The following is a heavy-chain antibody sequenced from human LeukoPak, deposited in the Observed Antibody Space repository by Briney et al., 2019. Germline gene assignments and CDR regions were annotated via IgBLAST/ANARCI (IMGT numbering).Heavy chain of an antibody. CDR3: ARGLLGTTAIYFYNFYFDV. V-gene: IGHV4-39*07. Sequence: SETLSLTCTVSGGSISSTGYYWGWIRQPPGKGLEWIASVYYSGSAYYNPSLKSRVTISVDTSKNQSSLNLSSVTAADTAVYYCARGLLGTTAIYFYNFYFDVWGKGTTVTVSS. CDR2: VYYSGSA. J-gene: IGHJ6*03. D-gene: IGHD1-7*01. CDR1: GGSISSTGYY.